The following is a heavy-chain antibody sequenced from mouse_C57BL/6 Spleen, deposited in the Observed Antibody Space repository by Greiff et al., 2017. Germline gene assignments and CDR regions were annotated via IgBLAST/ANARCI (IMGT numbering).Heavy chain of an antibody. D-gene: IGHD1-1*01. CDR3: ARLGGSSYEYFDV. J-gene: IGHJ1*03. CDR2: IDPSDSYT. Sequence: QVQLQQPGAELVMPGASVKLSCKASGYTFTSYWMHWVKQRPGQGLEWIGEIDPSDSYTNYNQKFKGKSTLTVDKSSSTAYMQLSSLTSEDSAVYDCARLGGSSYEYFDVWGTGTTVTVSS. CDR1: GYTFTSYW. V-gene: IGHV1-69*01.